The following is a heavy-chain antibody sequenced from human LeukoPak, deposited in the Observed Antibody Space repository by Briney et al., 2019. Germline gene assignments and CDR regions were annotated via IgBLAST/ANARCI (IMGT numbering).Heavy chain of an antibody. D-gene: IGHD3-9*01. V-gene: IGHV3-30-3*01. Sequence: PGGSLRLSCAASGFTFSSYAMHWVRQAPGKGLEWVAVISYDGSNKYYADSVKGRFTISRDNSKNTLYLQMNSLRAEDTAVYYCARGGILTVYYYYGMDVWGQGTTVTVSS. CDR1: GFTFSSYA. CDR3: ARGGILTVYYYYGMDV. J-gene: IGHJ6*02. CDR2: ISYDGSNK.